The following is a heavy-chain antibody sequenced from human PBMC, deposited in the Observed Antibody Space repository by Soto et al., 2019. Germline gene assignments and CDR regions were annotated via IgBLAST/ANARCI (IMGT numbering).Heavy chain of an antibody. CDR1: GGSISSYY. J-gene: IGHJ6*02. CDR3: ARDTAYYGMDV. V-gene: IGHV4-59*01. CDR2: IYYSGST. Sequence: SETLSLTCTVSGGSISSYYWSWIRQPPGKGLEWIGYIYYSGSTNYNPSLKSRVTISVDTSKNQFSLKLSSVTAADTAVYYCARDTAYYGMDVWGQGTTVTVSS.